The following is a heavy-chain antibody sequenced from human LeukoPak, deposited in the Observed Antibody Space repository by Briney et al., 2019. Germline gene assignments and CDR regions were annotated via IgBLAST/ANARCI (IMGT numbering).Heavy chain of an antibody. CDR1: GFTFNNYG. V-gene: IGHV3-30*02. Sequence: GGSLRLSCAASGFTFNNYGMHWVRQAPGKGLKGVAFIREDGSNKYYADSVKGRFTISRDNSKNTLYFQMNSLRAEDTAVYYCARASLGTMVRGVIRYYYMDVWGKGTAVTISS. CDR3: ARASLGTMVRGVIRYYYMDV. J-gene: IGHJ6*03. CDR2: IREDGSNK. D-gene: IGHD3-10*01.